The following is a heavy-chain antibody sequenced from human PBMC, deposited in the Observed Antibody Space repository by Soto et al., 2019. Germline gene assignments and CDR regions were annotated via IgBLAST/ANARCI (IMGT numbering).Heavy chain of an antibody. CDR3: ARGNSFGSGIGYSDH. J-gene: IGHJ4*02. CDR2: IYHIGST. D-gene: IGHD3-10*01. CDR1: GGSISSGGYS. V-gene: IGHV4-30-2*01. Sequence: SETLSLTCAVSGGSISSGGYSWSWIRQPTEKGLERIGYIYHIGSTYYNPSLKSRVTISVDTSKNQFSLKLRSVTAADTAIYYCARGNSFGSGIGYSDHWGQGAQVTVSS.